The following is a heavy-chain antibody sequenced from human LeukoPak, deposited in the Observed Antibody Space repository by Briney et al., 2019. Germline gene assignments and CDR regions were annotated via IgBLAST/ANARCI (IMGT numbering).Heavy chain of an antibody. CDR3: ARDRHYYDSGYYYYYFED. CDR1: GFTFSDYW. J-gene: IGHJ4*02. Sequence: LGGSLRLSCAASGFTFSDYWMSWVRQAPEKGLEWVANIKQDESERYYVDSVKGRFTISRDNAKNSVYLQMNSLRAEDTAVYYCARDRHYYDSGYYYYYFEDWGQGTLVTVSS. V-gene: IGHV3-7*01. D-gene: IGHD3-22*01. CDR2: IKQDESER.